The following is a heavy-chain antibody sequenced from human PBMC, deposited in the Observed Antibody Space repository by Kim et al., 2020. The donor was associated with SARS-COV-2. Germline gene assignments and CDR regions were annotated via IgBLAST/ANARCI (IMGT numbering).Heavy chain of an antibody. CDR1: GGSISSGGYY. CDR2: IYYSWST. D-gene: IGHD3-9*01. CDR3: ARVPRITIGMADY. J-gene: IGHJ4*02. V-gene: IGHV4-31*03. Sequence: SETLSLTCTVSGGSISSGGYYWSWIRQHPGKGLEWIGYIYYSWSTYYNPSLKSRVTISVDTSKNQFSLKLSSVTAADTAVYYCARVPRITIGMADYWGQGTLVTVSS.